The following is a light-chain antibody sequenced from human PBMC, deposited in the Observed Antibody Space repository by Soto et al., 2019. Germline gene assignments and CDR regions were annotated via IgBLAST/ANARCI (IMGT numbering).Light chain of an antibody. CDR1: QSVSSSF. J-gene: IGKJ3*01. CDR2: GAS. V-gene: IGKV3-20*01. CDR3: QHYGNAPPEYT. Sequence: EIVLTQSPGTLSLSPGERATLSCRASQSVSSSFLAWYQQRPGQAPRLLIFGASYRVTGIPDRFSGSGSGTDFTLTISRLEPEDFAVYYCQHYGNAPPEYTFGPGTKVDSK.